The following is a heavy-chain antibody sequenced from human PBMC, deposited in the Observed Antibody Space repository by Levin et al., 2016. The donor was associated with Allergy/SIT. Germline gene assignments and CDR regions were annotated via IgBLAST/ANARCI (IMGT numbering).Heavy chain of an antibody. J-gene: IGHJ3*02. CDR3: STRTGSGNGAFDI. Sequence: WIRQPPGKGLEWVGRIKSKTDGGTTDYAAPVKGRFTISRDDSKNTLYLQMKSLKTEDTAVYYCSTRTGSGNGAFDIWGQGTMVTVSS. CDR2: IKSKTDGGTT. D-gene: IGHD1-26*01. V-gene: IGHV3-15*01.